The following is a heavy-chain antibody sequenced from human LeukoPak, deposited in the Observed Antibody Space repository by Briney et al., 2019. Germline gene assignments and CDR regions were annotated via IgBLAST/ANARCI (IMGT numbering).Heavy chain of an antibody. Sequence: PGGSLRLSCAVSGFSFSDYWMSWVRQAPGKGLEWLANIKQDGSETNYVDSVRGRFTISRDNAKNSLSLQMISLRAEDTALYYCARNKRADIWGQGTMVTVSS. J-gene: IGHJ3*02. CDR3: ARNKRADI. D-gene: IGHD1/OR15-1a*01. V-gene: IGHV3-7*01. CDR1: GFSFSDYW. CDR2: IKQDGSET.